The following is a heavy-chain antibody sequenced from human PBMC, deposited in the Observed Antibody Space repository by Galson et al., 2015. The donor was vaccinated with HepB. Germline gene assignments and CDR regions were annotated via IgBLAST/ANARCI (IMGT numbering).Heavy chain of an antibody. J-gene: IGHJ4*02. D-gene: IGHD3-22*01. CDR3: DSSGFLFGY. Sequence: SVKVSCKASGGTFSSYAISWVRQAPGQGLEWMGGIIPIFGTANYAQKFQGRVTITADKSTSTAFMELSSLRSEDTAVYYYDSSGFLFGYWGQGTLVTVSS. CDR1: GGTFSSYA. V-gene: IGHV1-69*06. CDR2: IIPIFGTA.